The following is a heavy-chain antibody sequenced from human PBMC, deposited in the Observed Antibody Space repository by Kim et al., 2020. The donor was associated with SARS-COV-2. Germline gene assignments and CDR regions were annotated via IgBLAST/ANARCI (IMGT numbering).Heavy chain of an antibody. D-gene: IGHD3-3*01. V-gene: IGHV3-21*01. Sequence: GGSLRLSCAASGFTFSSYSMNWVRQAPGKGLEWVSSISSSSSYIYYADSVKGRFTISRDNAKNSLYLQMNSLRAEDTAVYYCARGPSGRLRFLEWNEGGQGTLVTVSS. CDR2: ISSSSSYI. CDR1: GFTFSSYS. CDR3: ARGPSGRLRFLEWNE. J-gene: IGHJ4*02.